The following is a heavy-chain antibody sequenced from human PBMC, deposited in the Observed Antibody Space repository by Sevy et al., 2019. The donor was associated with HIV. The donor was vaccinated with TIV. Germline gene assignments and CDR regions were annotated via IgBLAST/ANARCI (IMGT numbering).Heavy chain of an antibody. CDR3: ARDRRLGGLSMYFDY. V-gene: IGHV3-30-3*01. D-gene: IGHD3-16*02. J-gene: IGHJ4*02. Sequence: GGSLRLSCAASGFTFSSYAMHWVRQAPGKGLEWVAVISYDGSNKYYADSVKGRFTISRDNSKNTLYLQMNSLRAEDTAVYYCARDRRLGGLSMYFDYWGQGTLVTVSS. CDR1: GFTFSSYA. CDR2: ISYDGSNK.